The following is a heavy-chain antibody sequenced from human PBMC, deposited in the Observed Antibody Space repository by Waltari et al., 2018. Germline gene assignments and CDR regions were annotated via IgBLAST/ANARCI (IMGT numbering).Heavy chain of an antibody. Sequence: EVQLVESGGGLVQPGRSLRLSCTASGFTFGDYAMSWVRQAPGKGLEWVGFIRSKAYGGTTEYAASVKGRFTISRDDSKSIAYLQMNSLKTEDTAVYYCTRGVRGVIPSYYYYYYMDVWGKGTTVTVSS. CDR3: TRGVRGVIPSYYYYYYMDV. CDR2: IRSKAYGGTT. V-gene: IGHV3-49*04. CDR1: GFTFGDYA. J-gene: IGHJ6*03. D-gene: IGHD3-10*02.